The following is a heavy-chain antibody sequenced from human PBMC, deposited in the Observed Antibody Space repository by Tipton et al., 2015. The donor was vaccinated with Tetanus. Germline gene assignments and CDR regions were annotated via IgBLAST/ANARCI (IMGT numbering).Heavy chain of an antibody. Sequence: QSGAEVKKPGASVKVSCKASGHTFTSLGISWVRQAPRQGLEWMGWISAYNGNTNYAQKFQGRVTMTADTSTTTAHMELRSLRSDDTAIYYCARGLYHWAEQLVSGRALIWDYWGQGTLVTVSS. CDR1: GHTFTSLG. V-gene: IGHV1-18*01. CDR2: ISAYNGNT. D-gene: IGHD6-6*01. CDR3: ARGLYHWAEQLVSGRALIWDY. J-gene: IGHJ4*02.